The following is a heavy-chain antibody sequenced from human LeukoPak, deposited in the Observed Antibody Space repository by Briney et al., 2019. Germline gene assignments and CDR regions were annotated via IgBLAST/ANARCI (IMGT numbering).Heavy chain of an antibody. CDR3: ARESQQLKFDP. CDR2: IRYDGSNK. D-gene: IGHD6-13*01. CDR1: GFTFSSYC. Sequence: GSSLRLLCAASGFTFSSYCIHWVRQAPGKGLEWVAVIRYDGSNKYYADAVKGRFTISSDNSKNTLYLQMNSLRAEDTAVYYCARESQQLKFDPWGQGTLVTASS. J-gene: IGHJ5*02. V-gene: IGHV3-33*01.